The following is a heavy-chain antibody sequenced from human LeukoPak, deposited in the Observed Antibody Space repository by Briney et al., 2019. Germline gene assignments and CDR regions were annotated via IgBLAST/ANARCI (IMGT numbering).Heavy chain of an antibody. CDR2: ISSSGSTI. CDR1: GFTFSDYY. J-gene: IGHJ5*02. Sequence: GGSLRLSCAASGFTFSDYYMSWIRQAPGKGLEWVSYISSSGSTIYYADSVKGRFTISRDNAKNSLYLQMNSLRAADTAVYYCARRRYGSGSYYNVQFIWFDPWGQGTLVTVSS. D-gene: IGHD3-10*01. V-gene: IGHV3-11*04. CDR3: ARRRYGSGSYYNVQFIWFDP.